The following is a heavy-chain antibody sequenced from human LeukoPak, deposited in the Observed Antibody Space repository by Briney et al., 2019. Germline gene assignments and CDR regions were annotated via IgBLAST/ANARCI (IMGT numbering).Heavy chain of an antibody. CDR3: ARERAGYYDSSGYPNDY. CDR1: GGSISSYY. Sequence: SETLSLTCTVSGGSISSYYWGWIRQPPGKGLEWIGSIYHSGSTYYNPSLKSRVTISVDTSKNQFSLKLSSVTAADTAVYYCARERAGYYDSSGYPNDYWGQGTLVTVSS. V-gene: IGHV4-38-2*02. J-gene: IGHJ4*02. D-gene: IGHD3-22*01. CDR2: IYHSGST.